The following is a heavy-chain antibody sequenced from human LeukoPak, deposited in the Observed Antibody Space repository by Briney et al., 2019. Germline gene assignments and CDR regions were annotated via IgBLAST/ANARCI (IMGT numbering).Heavy chain of an antibody. Sequence: GGSLRLSCAASGFTFSSYEMNWVRQAPGKGLEWVSAISGSGGSTYYADSVKGRFTISRDNSKNTLYLQMNSLRAEDTAVYYCARDYDSSGYYHHFDYWGQGTLVTVSS. J-gene: IGHJ4*02. CDR3: ARDYDSSGYYHHFDY. V-gene: IGHV3-23*01. D-gene: IGHD3-22*01. CDR2: ISGSGGST. CDR1: GFTFSSYE.